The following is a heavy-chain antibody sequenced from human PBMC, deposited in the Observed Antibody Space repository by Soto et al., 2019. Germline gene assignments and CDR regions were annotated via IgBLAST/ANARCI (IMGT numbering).Heavy chain of an antibody. D-gene: IGHD2-2*01. CDR1: GYTFTSYG. Sequence: QVQQVQSGAEVKKPGASVKVSCKASGYTFTSYGISWVRQAPGQGLEWMGWISAYNGNTNYAQKLQGRVTMTTDTSTSTAYMELRSLRSDDTAVYYCARDRGIVVVPAAGDAFDIWGQGTMVTVSS. CDR2: ISAYNGNT. V-gene: IGHV1-18*01. J-gene: IGHJ3*02. CDR3: ARDRGIVVVPAAGDAFDI.